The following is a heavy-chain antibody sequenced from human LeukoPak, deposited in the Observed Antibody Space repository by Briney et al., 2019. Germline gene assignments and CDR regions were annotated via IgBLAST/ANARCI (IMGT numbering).Heavy chain of an antibody. D-gene: IGHD2-15*01. CDR2: INAGNGNT. J-gene: IGHJ4*02. CDR1: GYTFTSYA. CDR3: ARVTLQRYCSGGSCYSFDY. Sequence: GASVKVSCKASGYTFTSYAMHWVRQAPGQRLEWMGWINAGNGNTKYSPKFQGRVTITRDTSASTAYMELSSLRSEDTAVYYCARVTLQRYCSGGSCYSFDYWGQGTLVTVSS. V-gene: IGHV1-3*01.